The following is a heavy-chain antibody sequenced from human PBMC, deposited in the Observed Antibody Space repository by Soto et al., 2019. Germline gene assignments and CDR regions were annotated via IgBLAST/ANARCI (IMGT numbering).Heavy chain of an antibody. J-gene: IGHJ5*02. CDR2: IYPIDSTV. CDR3: ARGNVANYFEP. Sequence: PGASLKISCQSSGYTFANYWIVWVRQMPGKGLEWMGIIYPIDSTVKYSPSVQGQVTMSVDKSISTAYLQWSSLKASDAAVYYCARGNVANYFEPWGQGTLVTVSS. D-gene: IGHD1-7*01. V-gene: IGHV5-51*01. CDR1: GYTFANYW.